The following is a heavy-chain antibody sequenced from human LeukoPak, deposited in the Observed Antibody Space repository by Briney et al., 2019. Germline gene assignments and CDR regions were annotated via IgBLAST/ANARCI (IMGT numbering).Heavy chain of an antibody. Sequence: GRSLRLSCAASGFTFSSYAMHWVRQAPGKGLEWVAVLSYDGSNKYYADSVKGRFTISRDNSKNTLYLQMNSLRAEDTAVYYCARARGGDYFFFDYWGQGTLVTVSS. CDR1: GFTFSSYA. J-gene: IGHJ4*02. CDR3: ARARGGDYFFFDY. D-gene: IGHD4-17*01. CDR2: LSYDGSNK. V-gene: IGHV3-30-3*01.